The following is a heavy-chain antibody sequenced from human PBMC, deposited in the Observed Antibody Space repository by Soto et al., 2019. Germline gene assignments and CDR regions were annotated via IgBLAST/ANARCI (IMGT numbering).Heavy chain of an antibody. CDR1: GGSVNSDNFY. D-gene: IGHD6-6*01. CDR2: IYYTGST. V-gene: IGHV4-61*01. Sequence: SETLSLTCTVSGGSVNSDNFYWSWIRQPPGRGLEWIGYIYYTGSTNYNPSLKSRVTISIDTSRNQFSLKLSSVTAADTAVYYCAREFSNSPEAFDSWGQGRLVTVSS. J-gene: IGHJ4*02. CDR3: AREFSNSPEAFDS.